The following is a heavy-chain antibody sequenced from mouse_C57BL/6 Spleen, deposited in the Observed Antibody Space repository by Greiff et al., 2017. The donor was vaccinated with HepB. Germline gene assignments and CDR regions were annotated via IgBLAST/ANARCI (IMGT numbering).Heavy chain of an antibody. V-gene: IGHV1-63*01. Sequence: QVQLQQSGAELVRPGPSVKMSCKASGYTFTNYWIGWAKQRPGHGLEWIGDIYPGGGYTNYNEKFKGKATLTADKSSSTAYMQFSSLTSEDSAIYYCARRTTEAMDYWGQGTSVTVSS. J-gene: IGHJ4*01. D-gene: IGHD1-1*01. CDR3: ARRTTEAMDY. CDR1: GYTFTNYW. CDR2: IYPGGGYT.